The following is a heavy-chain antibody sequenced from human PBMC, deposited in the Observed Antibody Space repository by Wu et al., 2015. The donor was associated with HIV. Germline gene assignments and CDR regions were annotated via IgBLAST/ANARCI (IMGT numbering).Heavy chain of an antibody. CDR3: ARTTLYDRTGSYYGFDY. J-gene: IGHJ4*02. D-gene: IGHD3-22*01. V-gene: IGHV1-46*01. Sequence: QVQLVQSGAEMKKPGASVKVSCKVSGYTLTELSIHWVRQAPGQGLEWMGMINPISRGTVYAQKFQGRVTMTGDTSTTTVYMEMSSLRSEDTAMYYCARTTLYDRTGSYYGFDYWGQGTLVTVSS. CDR1: GYTLTELS. CDR2: INPISRGT.